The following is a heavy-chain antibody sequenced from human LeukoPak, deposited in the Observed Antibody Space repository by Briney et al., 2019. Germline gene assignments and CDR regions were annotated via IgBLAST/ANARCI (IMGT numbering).Heavy chain of an antibody. D-gene: IGHD3-9*01. Sequence: GASVNVSCKASGYTFTGYYMHWVRQAPGKGLEWVGGFDPEEREEIYAQKFQGRVTMTEDTSTHTAYMELTGLRSDDTAVYYCATIELRNFDWLVFDYWGQGTLLSVSS. J-gene: IGHJ4*02. CDR3: ATIELRNFDWLVFDY. V-gene: IGHV1-24*01. CDR1: GYTFTGYY. CDR2: FDPEEREE.